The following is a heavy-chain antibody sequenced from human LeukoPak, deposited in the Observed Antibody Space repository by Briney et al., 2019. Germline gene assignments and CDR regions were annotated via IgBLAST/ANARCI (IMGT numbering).Heavy chain of an antibody. Sequence: SETLSLTCTVSGASIRNYYWSWIRQSPGKGLEWIGYIYYSGSTNYNPSLESRVAMSVDTSMNQFSLRLSSVTAADTAIYYCARRYSSSWYVGFFDPWGRGTLVTVSS. V-gene: IGHV4-59*08. D-gene: IGHD6-13*01. J-gene: IGHJ5*02. CDR1: GASIRNYY. CDR3: ARRYSSSWYVGFFDP. CDR2: IYYSGST.